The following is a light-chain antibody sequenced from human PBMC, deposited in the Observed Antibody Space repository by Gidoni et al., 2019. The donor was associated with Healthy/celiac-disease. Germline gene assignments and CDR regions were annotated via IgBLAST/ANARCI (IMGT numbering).Light chain of an antibody. CDR1: QSVSSN. CDR2: GAS. CDR3: QQYNNWSWT. V-gene: IGKV3-15*01. Sequence: EIVMTPSPATLSVSPGERATLSCRASQSVSSNLAWSQQTPGQAPRLLIDGASTRATGIPARFSGSGSGTEFTLSISRLQAEDFAVYYCQQYNNWSWTFGQGTKVEIK. J-gene: IGKJ1*01.